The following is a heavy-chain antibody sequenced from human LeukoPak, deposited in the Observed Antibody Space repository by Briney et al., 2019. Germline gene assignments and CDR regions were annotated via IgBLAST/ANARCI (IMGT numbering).Heavy chain of an antibody. V-gene: IGHV4-4*02. CDR1: GGSISSSNW. Sequence: SETLSLTCAVSGGSISSSNWWSWVRQPPGKGLEWIGEIYHSGSTNYNPSLKSRVTISVDKSKNQFSLKLTSVTAADTAVYYCARKDYDSGYYDYWGQGTLVTVSS. J-gene: IGHJ4*02. CDR2: IYHSGST. CDR3: ARKDYDSGYYDY. D-gene: IGHD3-22*01.